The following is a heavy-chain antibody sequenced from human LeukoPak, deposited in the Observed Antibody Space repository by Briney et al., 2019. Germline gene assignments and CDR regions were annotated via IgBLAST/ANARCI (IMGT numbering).Heavy chain of an antibody. D-gene: IGHD5-18*01. J-gene: IGHJ4*02. V-gene: IGHV3-21*01. CDR2: ISISSTYR. CDR3: ARDQPDTAFDY. Sequence: GGSLRLSCAASGFTFGTYTMNWVRQAPAKGLEWVSSISISSTYRYYADSVKGRFTMSRDNAKNSLFLQMNSLRAEDTAVYYCARDQPDTAFDYWGQGTLVTVSS. CDR1: GFTFGTYT.